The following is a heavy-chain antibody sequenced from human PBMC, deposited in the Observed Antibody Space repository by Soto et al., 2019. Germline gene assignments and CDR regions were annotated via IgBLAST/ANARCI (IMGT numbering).Heavy chain of an antibody. J-gene: IGHJ3*01. Sequence: SETLSLTCTVSGASVSSNYWSWIRQPPGRGLEWIGYLYYIGSTDYNPSLKSRVNISIDTSKNQVSLTLTSVTAADTAVYYCARDPEGYCNGPQCYTERGAFDVWGQGTMVTVSS. CDR2: LYYIGST. V-gene: IGHV4-59*02. CDR1: GASVSSNY. CDR3: ARDPEGYCNGPQCYTERGAFDV. D-gene: IGHD2-15*01.